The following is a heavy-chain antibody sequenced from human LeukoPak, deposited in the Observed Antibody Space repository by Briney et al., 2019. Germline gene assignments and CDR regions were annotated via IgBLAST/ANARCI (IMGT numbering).Heavy chain of an antibody. Sequence: KPSETLSITCTVSGGSISSSRYYWGWIRQPPGKGLEWIGSIYYSGSTYYNPSLKSRVTISVDTSKNQFSLKLSSVTAADTAVYYCARHPIRSPFDPWGQGTLVTVSS. D-gene: IGHD2-2*02. CDR1: GGSISSSRYY. CDR3: ARHPIRSPFDP. CDR2: IYYSGST. J-gene: IGHJ5*02. V-gene: IGHV4-39*01.